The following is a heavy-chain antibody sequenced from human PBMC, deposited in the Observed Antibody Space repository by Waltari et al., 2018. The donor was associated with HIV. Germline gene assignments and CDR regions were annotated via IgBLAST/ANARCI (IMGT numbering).Heavy chain of an antibody. Sequence: EVQLVESGGGLVQPGRSLRLSCEASGLTFDDNSMHWVRQAPGKGLEWVSGISWNSGTIAYADSVKGRFTISRDNAKNSLYLQMNSLRAEDTALYYCAKGVTQGYYYGMDVWGQGTTVTVSS. CDR2: ISWNSGTI. D-gene: IGHD5-18*01. CDR1: GLTFDDNS. V-gene: IGHV3-9*01. CDR3: AKGVTQGYYYGMDV. J-gene: IGHJ6*02.